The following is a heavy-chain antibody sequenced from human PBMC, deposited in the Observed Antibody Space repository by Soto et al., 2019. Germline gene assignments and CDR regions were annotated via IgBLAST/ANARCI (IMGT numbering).Heavy chain of an antibody. CDR3: ARATTPPYSGYDFVGMDV. D-gene: IGHD5-12*01. CDR1: GYSFTSYW. CDR2: IYPGDSDT. J-gene: IGHJ6*02. Sequence: GESLKISCKGSGYSFTSYWIGWVRQMPGKGPEWMGIIYPGDSDTRYSPSFQGQVTISADKSISTAYLQWSSLKASDTAMYYCARATTPPYSGYDFVGMDVWGQGTTVTVSS. V-gene: IGHV5-51*01.